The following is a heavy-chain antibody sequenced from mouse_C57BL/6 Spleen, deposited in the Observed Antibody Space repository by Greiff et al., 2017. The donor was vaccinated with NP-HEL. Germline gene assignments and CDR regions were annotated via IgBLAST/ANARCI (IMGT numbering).Heavy chain of an antibody. D-gene: IGHD2-1*01. V-gene: IGHV14-4*01. CDR3: TTGGDGKL. CDR1: GFNIKDDY. CDR2: IDPENGDT. J-gene: IGHJ3*01. Sequence: VQLQQSGAELVRPGASVKLSCTASGFNIKDDYMHWVKQRPEQGLEWIGWIDPENGDTEYASKFQGKATITADTSSSTAYLQLSSLTSEDTAVYYCTTGGDGKLWGQGTLVTVSA.